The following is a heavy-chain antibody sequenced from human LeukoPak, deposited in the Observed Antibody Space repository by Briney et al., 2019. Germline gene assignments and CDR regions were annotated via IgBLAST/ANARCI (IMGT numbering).Heavy chain of an antibody. J-gene: IGHJ3*02. D-gene: IGHD6-13*01. Sequence: SVNVSCKSCGGTFSSYAISWVRQAPGQGLEWMGGIIPIFGTANYAQKFQGRVTITADESKSTAYMELSSLRSEDTAVYYCASNPGYSSYDAFDIWGQGTMVTVSS. CDR3: ASNPGYSSYDAFDI. CDR1: GGTFSSYA. CDR2: IIPIFGTA. V-gene: IGHV1-69*13.